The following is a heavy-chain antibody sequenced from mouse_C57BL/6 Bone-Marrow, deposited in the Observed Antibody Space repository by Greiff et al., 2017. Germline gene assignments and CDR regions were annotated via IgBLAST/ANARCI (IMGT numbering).Heavy chain of an antibody. D-gene: IGHD4-1*01. J-gene: IGHJ3*01. Sequence: VQLQQSGPVLVKPGASVKMSCKASGYTFTDYYMNWVKQSHGKSLEWIGVINPYNGGTSYNQKFKGKATLTVDKSSSTAYMELNSLTSEDSAVYYCARGAFNWDVWFAYWGQGTLVTDSA. V-gene: IGHV1-19*01. CDR3: ARGAFNWDVWFAY. CDR2: INPYNGGT. CDR1: GYTFTDYY.